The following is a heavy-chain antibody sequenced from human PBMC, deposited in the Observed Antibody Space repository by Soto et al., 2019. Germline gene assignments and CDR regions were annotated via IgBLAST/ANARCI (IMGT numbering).Heavy chain of an antibody. CDR1: GGTFSSYA. CDR3: AKARDCSSTSCYASSYGMDV. J-gene: IGHJ6*02. V-gene: IGHV1-69*13. D-gene: IGHD2-2*01. Sequence: SVKVSCKASGGTFSSYAISWVRQAPGQGLEWMGGIIPIFGTANYAQKFQGRVTITADESTSTAYMELSSLRSEDTAVYYCAKARDCSSTSCYASSYGMDVWGQGTTVTVSS. CDR2: IIPIFGTA.